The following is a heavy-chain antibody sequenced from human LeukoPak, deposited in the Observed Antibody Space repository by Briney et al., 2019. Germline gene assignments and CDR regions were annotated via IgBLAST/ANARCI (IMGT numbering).Heavy chain of an antibody. J-gene: IGHJ4*02. CDR2: ISAGRGGT. V-gene: IGHV3-23*01. D-gene: IGHD6-6*01. CDR3: ARDGGEQLVGPFDY. Sequence: GGSLRLSCEASGFTFSTYAMSWVRQAPGKGLEWVSAISAGRGGTYYADSVKGRFTISRDNSKNTLYLQMNSLRAEDTAVYYCARDGGEQLVGPFDYWGQGTLVTVSS. CDR1: GFTFSTYA.